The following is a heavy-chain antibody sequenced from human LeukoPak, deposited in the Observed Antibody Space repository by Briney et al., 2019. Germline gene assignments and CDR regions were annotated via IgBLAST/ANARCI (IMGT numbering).Heavy chain of an antibody. CDR2: ITSGGDYI. Sequence: PGGSLRLSCAASGFTFNTFNMNWVRQAPGKGLEWVSSITSGGDYIYYADSVKGRFTTSRDNAKNSLSLQLNSLRVEDTAVYHCARGHYDVLAASYKWTPDYWGQGTLVTVSS. D-gene: IGHD3-9*01. V-gene: IGHV3-21*01. CDR1: GFTFNTFN. J-gene: IGHJ4*02. CDR3: ARGHYDVLAASYKWTPDY.